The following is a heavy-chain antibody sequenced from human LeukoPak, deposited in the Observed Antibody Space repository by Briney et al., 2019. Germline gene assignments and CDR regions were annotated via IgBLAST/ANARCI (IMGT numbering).Heavy chain of an antibody. CDR2: IYHSGST. CDR1: GGSISSGGYY. Sequence: SQTLSLTCTVSGGSISSGGYYWSWIRQPPGKGLEWIGYIYHSGSTNYNPSLKSRVTTSVDKSKNQFSLKLSSVTAADTAVYYCARDGYYDSSGYPTPIDYWGQGTLVTVSS. J-gene: IGHJ4*02. CDR3: ARDGYYDSSGYPTPIDY. D-gene: IGHD3-22*01. V-gene: IGHV4-30-2*01.